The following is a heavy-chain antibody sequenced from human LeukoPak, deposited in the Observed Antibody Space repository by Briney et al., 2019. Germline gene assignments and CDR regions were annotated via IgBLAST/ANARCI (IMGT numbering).Heavy chain of an antibody. J-gene: IGHJ6*03. CDR2: IYHSGST. D-gene: IGHD2/OR15-2a*01. CDR3: ARDLSGPLYGPTYYYYYYMDV. CDR1: GGSISSGGYS. Sequence: SQTLSLTCAVSGGSISSGGYSWSWIRQPPGKGLEWIGYIYHSGSTYYNPSLKSRVTISVDRSKNQFSLKLSSVTAADTAVYYCARDLSGPLYGPTYYYYYYMDVWGKGTTVTVSS. V-gene: IGHV4-30-2*01.